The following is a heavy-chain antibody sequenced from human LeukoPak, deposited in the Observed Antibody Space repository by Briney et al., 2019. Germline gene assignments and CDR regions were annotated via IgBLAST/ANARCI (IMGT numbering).Heavy chain of an antibody. CDR3: AKDRYYDILTGAFDY. CDR2: IGGSGDST. Sequence: GGSLRLSCAVSGFTFNIYAMSWVRQAPGKGLEWVSGIGGSGDSTYADSVKGHFTISRDNSKNTVYLLMNSLRAEDTAIYYCAKDRYYDILTGAFDYWGQGTLVTVSS. V-gene: IGHV3-23*01. CDR1: GFTFNIYA. D-gene: IGHD3-9*01. J-gene: IGHJ4*02.